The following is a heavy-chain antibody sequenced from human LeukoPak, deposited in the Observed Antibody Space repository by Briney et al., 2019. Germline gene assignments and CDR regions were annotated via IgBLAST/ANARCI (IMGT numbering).Heavy chain of an antibody. D-gene: IGHD5-24*01. V-gene: IGHV3-23*01. CDR2: ISGSGGST. J-gene: IGHJ4*02. Sequence: PGGSLRLSCAASGFTFSSHDMSWVRQAPGKGLEWVSAISGSGGSTYYADSAKGRFTISRDNSKNTLYLQMNSLRAEDTAVYYCAKLPTIGFDYWGQGTLVTVSS. CDR1: GFTFSSHD. CDR3: AKLPTIGFDY.